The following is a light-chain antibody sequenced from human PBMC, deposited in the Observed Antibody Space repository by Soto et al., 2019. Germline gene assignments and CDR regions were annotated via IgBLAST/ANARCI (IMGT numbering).Light chain of an antibody. V-gene: IGLV2-18*02. J-gene: IGLJ3*02. CDR2: EVI. CDR1: SSDVGSYNR. CDR3: ASYTSSRVWV. Sequence: QSALTQPPSVSGSPGQSVTISCTGTSSDVGSYNRVSWYQQPPATAPKLIIYEVINRPSGVPVRFSGSKSANMASLTISGLQAEDEADYYCASYTSSRVWVFGGGTKLNVL.